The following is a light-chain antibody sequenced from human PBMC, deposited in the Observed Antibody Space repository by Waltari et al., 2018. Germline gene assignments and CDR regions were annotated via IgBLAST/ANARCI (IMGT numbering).Light chain of an antibody. V-gene: IGKV3D-11*02. Sequence: EIVLTQSPATLSLSPGERATLSCRASQSVSSYLAWYQQKPGQAPRLLTYDASNRATGIPARFSGSGPGTDFTLTISSLEPEDFAVYYCQQRSNWLFGQGTRLEIK. CDR2: DAS. J-gene: IGKJ5*01. CDR3: QQRSNWL. CDR1: QSVSSY.